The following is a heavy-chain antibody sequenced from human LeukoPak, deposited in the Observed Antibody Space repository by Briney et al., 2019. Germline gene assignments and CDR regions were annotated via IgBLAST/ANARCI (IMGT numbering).Heavy chain of an antibody. CDR3: AKDKTPSSWTSFYYSDY. CDR2: ISGSGGST. J-gene: IGHJ4*02. Sequence: GGSLRLSCAASGFTFSSYAMSWVRQAPGKGLEWVSAISGSGGSTYYADSVKGRFTISRDNSKNTLYLQMNSLRAEDTAVYYCAKDKTPSSWTSFYYSDYWGQGTLVTVSS. V-gene: IGHV3-23*01. CDR1: GFTFSSYA. D-gene: IGHD6-13*01.